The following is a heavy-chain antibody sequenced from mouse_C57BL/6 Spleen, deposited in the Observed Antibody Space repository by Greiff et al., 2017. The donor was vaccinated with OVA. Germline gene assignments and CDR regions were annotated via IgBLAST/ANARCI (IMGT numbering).Heavy chain of an antibody. CDR3: TGGGTHFDY. J-gene: IGHJ2*01. D-gene: IGHD4-1*01. V-gene: IGHV6-3*01. CDR2: IRLKSDNYAT. CDR1: GFTFSNYW. Sequence: EVMLVESGGGLVQPGGSMKLSCVASGFTFSNYWMNWVRQSPEKGLEWVAQIRLKSDNYATHYAESVKGRFTISRDDSKSSVYLQMNNVRAEDTGIYYCTGGGTHFDYWGQGTTLTVSS.